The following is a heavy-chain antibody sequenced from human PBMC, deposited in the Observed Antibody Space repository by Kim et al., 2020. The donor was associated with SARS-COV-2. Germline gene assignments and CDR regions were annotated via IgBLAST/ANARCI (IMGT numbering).Heavy chain of an antibody. CDR2: IYYSGST. Sequence: SETLSLTCTVSGGSISSSSYYWGWIRQPPGKGLEWIGSIYYSGSTYYNPSLKSRVTISVDTSKNQFSLKLSSVTAADTAVYYCATGGPGIAAATPDYWGQGTLVTVSS. CDR1: GGSISSSSYY. CDR3: ATGGPGIAAATPDY. V-gene: IGHV4-39*01. D-gene: IGHD6-13*01. J-gene: IGHJ4*02.